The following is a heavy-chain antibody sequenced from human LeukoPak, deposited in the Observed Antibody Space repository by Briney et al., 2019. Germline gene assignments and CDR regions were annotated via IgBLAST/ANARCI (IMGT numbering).Heavy chain of an antibody. CDR2: IKRDGTEK. CDR3: ARARTRYSGSYGGAFDI. V-gene: IGHV3-7*01. D-gene: IGHD1-26*01. CDR1: TFTFNTYW. J-gene: IGHJ3*02. Sequence: PGGSLRHSCAASTFTFNTYWMSWVRQAPGKGLEWVATIKRDGTEKYYVDSVKGRFTISRDNAKNSLYLQMNSLRAEDTAVYYCARARTRYSGSYGGAFDIWGQGTMVTVSS.